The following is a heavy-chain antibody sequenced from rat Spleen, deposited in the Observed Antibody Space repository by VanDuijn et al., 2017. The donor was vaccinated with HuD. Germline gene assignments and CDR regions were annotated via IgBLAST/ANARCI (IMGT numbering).Heavy chain of an antibody. D-gene: IGHD1-1*01. V-gene: IGHV5S14*01. J-gene: IGHJ2*01. CDR1: GFTFSNYG. CDR3: ATGTATSIYYYSGDLYY. Sequence: EVQLVESGGGLVQPGRSLKLSCAASGFTFSNYGMAWVRQTPTKGLEWVASISTGGGNTYYRDSVKGRFTISRDNAKNTQYLQMDSLRSEDTATYYCATGTATSIYYYSGDLYYWGQGVMVTVSS. CDR2: ISTGGGNT.